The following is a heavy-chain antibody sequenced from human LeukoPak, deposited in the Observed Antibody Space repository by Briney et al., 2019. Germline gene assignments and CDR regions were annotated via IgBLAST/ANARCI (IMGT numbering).Heavy chain of an antibody. CDR3: ARDSGYSAFDY. CDR1: GFAFSSSW. Sequence: GGSLRLSCAASGFAFSSSWMAWVRQAPGKGLEWVANMNPDGSTKNYVDSVRGRFTISRDNAMNSLYLQMNSLRADDTAVYYYARDSGYSAFDYWGQGTLVTVSS. CDR2: MNPDGSTK. D-gene: IGHD5-12*01. J-gene: IGHJ4*02. V-gene: IGHV3-7*05.